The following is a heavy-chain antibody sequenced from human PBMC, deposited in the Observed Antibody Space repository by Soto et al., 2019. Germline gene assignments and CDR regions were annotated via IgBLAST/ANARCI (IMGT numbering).Heavy chain of an antibody. Sequence: EVQLVQSGAEVKKPGESLKISCKGSGYSFTSYWIGWVRQMPGKGLEWMGIIYPGDSNTRYSPSLQGQVTISVDKSSSTAYLQWSSLKATDTAMYYCARHAYDFWSDHPNPRYYYGMDVWGQGTTVTVSS. J-gene: IGHJ6*02. CDR2: IYPGDSNT. CDR3: ARHAYDFWSDHPNPRYYYGMDV. V-gene: IGHV5-51*01. D-gene: IGHD3-3*01. CDR1: GYSFTSYW.